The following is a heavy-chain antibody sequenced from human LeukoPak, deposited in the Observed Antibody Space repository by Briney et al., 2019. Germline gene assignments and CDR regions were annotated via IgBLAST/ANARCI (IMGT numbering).Heavy chain of an antibody. CDR3: ARDPSGYFNY. CDR2: IYYSGST. V-gene: IGHV4-61*01. Sequence: SETLSLTCTVSGGSVSSGNYYWSWIRQPPGKGQEWIGYIYYSGSTNYNPSLKSRVTISVDTSKNQFSLKLSSVTAADTAVYYCARDPSGYFNYWGQGTLATVSS. CDR1: GGSVSSGNYY. D-gene: IGHD3-22*01. J-gene: IGHJ4*02.